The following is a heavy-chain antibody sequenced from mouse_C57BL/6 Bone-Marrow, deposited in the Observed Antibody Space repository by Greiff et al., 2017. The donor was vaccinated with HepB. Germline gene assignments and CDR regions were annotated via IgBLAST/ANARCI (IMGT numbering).Heavy chain of an antibody. CDR1: GFNIKDDY. CDR3: TTYYYDYDAFAY. J-gene: IGHJ3*01. D-gene: IGHD2-4*01. CDR2: IDPENGDT. Sequence: VQLQQSGAELVRPGASVKLSCTASGFNIKDDYMHWVKQRPEQGLEWIGWIDPENGDTEYASKFQGKATITADTSSNTAYLPLSSLTSEDTAVYYCTTYYYDYDAFAYWGQGTLVTVSA. V-gene: IGHV14-4*01.